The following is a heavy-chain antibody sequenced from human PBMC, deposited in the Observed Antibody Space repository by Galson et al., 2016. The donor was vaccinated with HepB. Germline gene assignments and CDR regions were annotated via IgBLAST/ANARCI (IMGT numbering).Heavy chain of an antibody. V-gene: IGHV4-31*03. CDR3: ARRDYDDGMTED. D-gene: IGHD4-17*01. CDR1: GVSISTLAYY. J-gene: IGHJ6*02. Sequence: TLSLTCNVSGVSISTLAYYWIWNRQHPGKGLEWIGYVYYSGDTYYHPSLQSRVIISLETSKNQFSLKLTSVTAADTAIYYCARRDYDDGMTEDWGQGTTVTVSS. CDR2: VYYSGDT.